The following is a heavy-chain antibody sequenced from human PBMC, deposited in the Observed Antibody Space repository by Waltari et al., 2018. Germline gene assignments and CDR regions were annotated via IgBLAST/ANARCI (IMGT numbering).Heavy chain of an antibody. CDR3: ARLPTKYYDSIGWGFFDQ. CDR1: GDFPSDDH. Sequence: HVQMQESGPGLVKPSETLSIPCTVSGDFPSDDHWTWIRQAPGKGLEWIAYLRNTGSTKCTPSLESRVTLSTVTSKKQFSLRLTSVTAADTAIYYCARLPTKYYDSIGWGFFDQWGQGILVTVSS. V-gene: IGHV4-59*08. J-gene: IGHJ4*02. CDR2: LRNTGST. D-gene: IGHD3-22*01.